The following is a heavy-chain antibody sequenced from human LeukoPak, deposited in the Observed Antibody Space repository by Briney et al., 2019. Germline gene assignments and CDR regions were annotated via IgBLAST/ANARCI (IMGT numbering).Heavy chain of an antibody. V-gene: IGHV1-69*06. CDR2: IIPIFGTA. J-gene: IGHJ4*02. D-gene: IGHD5-12*01. Sequence: SVKVSCKASGGTFSSYAISWVRQAPGQGLEWMGGIIPIFGTANYAQKFQGRVTITADKSTSTAYMELSSLRSEDTAVYYCARVSYSGYDSLGGYFDYWSQGTLVTVSS. CDR1: GGTFSSYA. CDR3: ARVSYSGYDSLGGYFDY.